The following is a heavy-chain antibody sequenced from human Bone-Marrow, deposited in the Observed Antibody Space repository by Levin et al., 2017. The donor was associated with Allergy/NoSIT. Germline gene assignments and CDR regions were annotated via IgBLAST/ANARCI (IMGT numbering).Heavy chain of an antibody. D-gene: IGHD3-3*01. Sequence: QPGGSLRLSCKASGFTFSLYWMSWVRQAPGKGLEWVANIKGDGSEKYYADSVRGRFTISRDNTKNSLYLQMNSLGAEETAVYYCTRDFQGFWGQGTLVTVSS. CDR2: IKGDGSEK. J-gene: IGHJ4*02. CDR3: TRDFQGF. CDR1: GFTFSLYW. V-gene: IGHV3-7*03.